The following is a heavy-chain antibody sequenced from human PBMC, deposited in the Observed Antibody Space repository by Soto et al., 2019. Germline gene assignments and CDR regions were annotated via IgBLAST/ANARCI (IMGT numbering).Heavy chain of an antibody. CDR1: EFTFSSYA. CDR3: GKDVVPNYDILTGYGH. Sequence: GGSLRLSCAASEFTFSSYAMSWVRQALGKGLEWVSATSGGGSTYYADSVKGRFTISRDNSKNTLYLQMNSLRAEDTAVYYCGKDVVPNYDILTGYGHWGQGTLVTVSS. V-gene: IGHV3-23*01. J-gene: IGHJ4*02. CDR2: TSGGGST. D-gene: IGHD3-9*01.